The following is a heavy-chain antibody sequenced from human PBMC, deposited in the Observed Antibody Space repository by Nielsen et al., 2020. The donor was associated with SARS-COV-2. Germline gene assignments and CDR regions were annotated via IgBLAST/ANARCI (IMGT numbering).Heavy chain of an antibody. D-gene: IGHD6-19*01. J-gene: IGHJ4*02. CDR1: GFTFSGYD. Sequence: GESLKISCAASGFTFSGYDMNWVRQAPGQGLEWVASISGTTTYIYYADSLKGRFTISRDNVNNLLFLQMNSLRAEDTALYYCAKRSGYTSGWYGDYWGQGTLVTVSS. V-gene: IGHV3-21*01. CDR2: ISGTTTYI. CDR3: AKRSGYTSGWYGDY.